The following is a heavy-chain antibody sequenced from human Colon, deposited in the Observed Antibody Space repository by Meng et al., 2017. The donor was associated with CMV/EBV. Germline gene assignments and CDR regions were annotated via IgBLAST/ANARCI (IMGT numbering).Heavy chain of an antibody. J-gene: IGHJ6*02. CDR3: ARIAYGLDV. CDR2: ISSSSSYI. Sequence: GESLKISCAASGFTFSSYSMNWVRQAPGKGLEWVSSISSSSSYIYYADSVKGRFTISRDNVKKSLYLQMDSLGAEDTAVYYCARIAYGLDVWGQGTTVTVSS. D-gene: IGHD3-16*01. CDR1: GFTFSSYS. V-gene: IGHV3-21*01.